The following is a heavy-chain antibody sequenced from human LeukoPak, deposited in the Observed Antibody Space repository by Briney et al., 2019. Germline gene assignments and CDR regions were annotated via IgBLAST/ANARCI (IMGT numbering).Heavy chain of an antibody. CDR2: MYYSGST. V-gene: IGHV4-39*01. CDR1: GGSMSSSSYY. D-gene: IGHD6-13*01. J-gene: IGHJ6*03. CDR3: ARHVYSSSWIYYYYYMDV. Sequence: SETLFLTCTVSGGSMSSSSYYWGWIRQPPGKGLEWIGSMYYSGSTYYNPSLKSRVTISVDTSKNQFSLKLSSVTAADTAVYFCARHVYSSSWIYYYYYMDVWGKGTTVTVSS.